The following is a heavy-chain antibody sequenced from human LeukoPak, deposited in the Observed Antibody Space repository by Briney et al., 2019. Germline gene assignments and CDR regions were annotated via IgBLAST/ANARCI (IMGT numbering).Heavy chain of an antibody. CDR2: IYTSGHT. D-gene: IGHD6-6*01. CDR1: GGSISSYY. Sequence: SETLSLTCTVSGGSISSYYWSWIRLPAGKGLEWIGRIYTSGHTSYNPSLKSRLTMSVDTSKNQFSLRLRSVTAADAAVYYCARFDTISSGVDFWGQGTLVTVSS. CDR3: ARFDTISSGVDF. V-gene: IGHV4-4*07. J-gene: IGHJ4*02.